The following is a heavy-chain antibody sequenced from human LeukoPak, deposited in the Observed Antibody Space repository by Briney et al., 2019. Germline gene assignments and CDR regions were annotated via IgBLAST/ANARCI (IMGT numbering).Heavy chain of an antibody. CDR1: GFTFSSYS. V-gene: IGHV3-21*01. J-gene: IGHJ5*02. D-gene: IGHD6-19*01. CDR2: ISSSSSYI. CDR3: AREGQWLSNWFDP. Sequence: GGSLRLSCAASGFTFSSYSMNWVRQAPGKGLEWVSSISSSSSYIYYADSVKGRFTISRDNAKNSLYLQMNSLRAEDTAVYYCAREGQWLSNWFDPWGQGTLVTVSS.